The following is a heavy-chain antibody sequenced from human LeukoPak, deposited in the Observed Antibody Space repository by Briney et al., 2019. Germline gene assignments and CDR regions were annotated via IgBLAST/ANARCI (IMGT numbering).Heavy chain of an antibody. Sequence: GASVKVSCKASGYTFTSYDINWVRQATGQGLEWMGWMNPNSGNTGYAQKFQGRVTITRNTSISTAYMELSSLRSEDTAVYYCARAGSSSSDNWFDPWGQGTLVTVSS. J-gene: IGHJ5*02. CDR2: MNPNSGNT. D-gene: IGHD6-6*01. CDR3: ARAGSSSSDNWFDP. V-gene: IGHV1-8*03. CDR1: GYTFTSYD.